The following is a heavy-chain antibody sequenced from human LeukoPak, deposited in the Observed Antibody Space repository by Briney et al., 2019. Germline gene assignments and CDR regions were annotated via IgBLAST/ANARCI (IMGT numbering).Heavy chain of an antibody. V-gene: IGHV4-4*08. J-gene: IGHJ4*02. CDR2: IYKSGDT. D-gene: IGHD2-21*02. CDR1: DDSLSSYY. Sequence: SETLSLTCTVSDDSLSSYYFSWIRQPPGKALECIGYIYKSGDTNSNPSLNGRVTMSLDMSNKQFSLHLRSVTAADTAVYFCARTARVFDRWGQGTLVTVSS. CDR3: ARTARVFDR.